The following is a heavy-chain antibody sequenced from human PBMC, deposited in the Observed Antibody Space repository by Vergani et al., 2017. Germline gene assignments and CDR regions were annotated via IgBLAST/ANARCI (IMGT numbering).Heavy chain of an antibody. Sequence: QVQLVQSGAEVKKPGSSVKVSCKASGGTLSSYTISWVRQAPGKGLEWMGRIIPSLGIAHNAHKFQGRVTVTADTSTSTAYMELSSLRSEDTAVYYGARRMGGDPFDYWGQGTLVTVSS. D-gene: IGHD3-16*01. J-gene: IGHJ4*02. CDR1: GGTLSSYT. V-gene: IGHV1-69*02. CDR2: IIPSLGIA. CDR3: ARRMGGDPFDY.